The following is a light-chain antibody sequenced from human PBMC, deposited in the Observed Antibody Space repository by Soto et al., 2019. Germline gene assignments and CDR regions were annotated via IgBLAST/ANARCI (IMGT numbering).Light chain of an antibody. CDR1: QSVSSN. CDR2: GAS. CDR3: QQYNNWPRT. J-gene: IGKJ1*01. Sequence: EIVMTHSPATLSVSPGERATLSCRASQSVSSNLAWYQQKPGQAPRLLIYGASTRATGIPAGFSGSGSGTEFTLTISSLQSGDFAVYYCQQYNNWPRTFGQGTKVDIK. V-gene: IGKV3-15*01.